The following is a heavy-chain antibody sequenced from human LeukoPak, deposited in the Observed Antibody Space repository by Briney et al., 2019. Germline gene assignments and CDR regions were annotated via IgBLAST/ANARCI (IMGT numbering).Heavy chain of an antibody. CDR3: ARGYMVRGVNWFDP. J-gene: IGHJ5*02. V-gene: IGHV1-2*04. CDR2: INPNSGDT. D-gene: IGHD3-10*01. Sequence: ASVKVSCKASGYTFTGYHMHWVRQAPGQGLEWMGWINPNSGDTNYAQKFQGWVTMTRDTSISTAYMELSRLRSDDTAVYYCARGYMVRGVNWFDPWGQGTLVTVSS. CDR1: GYTFTGYH.